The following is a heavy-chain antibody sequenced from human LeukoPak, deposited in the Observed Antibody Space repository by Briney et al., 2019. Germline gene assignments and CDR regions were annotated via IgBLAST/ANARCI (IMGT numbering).Heavy chain of an antibody. J-gene: IGHJ3*02. D-gene: IGHD3-22*01. CDR2: FDPEDGET. Sequence: GSSVKVSCKVSGYTLTELSMHWVRQAPGKGLEWMGGFDPEDGETIYAQKFQGRVTMTEDTSTDTAYMELSRLRSEDTAVYYCATGGSYDSSGYYYVGGAFDIWGQGTMVTVSS. CDR3: ATGGSYDSSGYYYVGGAFDI. CDR1: GYTLTELS. V-gene: IGHV1-24*01.